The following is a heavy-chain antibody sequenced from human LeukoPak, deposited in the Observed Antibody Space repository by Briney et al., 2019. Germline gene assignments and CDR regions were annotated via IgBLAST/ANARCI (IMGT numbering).Heavy chain of an antibody. D-gene: IGHD3-9*01. CDR3: ARDKASIKSGSFDI. CDR1: GGSMSSSSYY. Sequence: KTSETLSLTRTVSGGSMSSSSYYWGWIRQPPGKGLEWIGSIYYSGSTYYNPSLKSRVTMSVDMSKNQFSLKLSSVTALDTAVYHCARDKASIKSGSFDIWGQGIMVTVSS. CDR2: IYYSGST. V-gene: IGHV4-39*07. J-gene: IGHJ3*02.